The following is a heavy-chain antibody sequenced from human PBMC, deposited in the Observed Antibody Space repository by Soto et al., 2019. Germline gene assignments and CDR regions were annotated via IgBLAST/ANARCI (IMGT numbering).Heavy chain of an antibody. V-gene: IGHV5-51*01. CDR3: ARGDEYSKGFDYYGMDV. CDR2: IYPGDSDT. Sequence: PGESLKISCKGSGYSFTSYWIGWVRQMPGKGLEWMGIIYPGDSDTRYSPSFQGQVTISADKSISTAYLQWSSLKASDTAMYYCARGDEYSKGFDYYGMDVWGKGTTVTVSS. CDR1: GYSFTSYW. J-gene: IGHJ6*04. D-gene: IGHD5-18*01.